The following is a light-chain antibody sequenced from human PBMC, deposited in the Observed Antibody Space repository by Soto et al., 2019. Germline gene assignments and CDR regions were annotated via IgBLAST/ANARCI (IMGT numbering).Light chain of an antibody. Sequence: EIVMTQSPSTLSVSKGERATLYCRASQSVSSNLAWYQQKPGQAPRLLIFGASTRATDIPARFSGSGSGTEFTLTISSLQSEDFAIYYCQQYHNWPPCTFGQGTKV. CDR1: QSVSSN. V-gene: IGKV3D-15*01. CDR2: GAS. CDR3: QQYHNWPPCT. J-gene: IGKJ1*01.